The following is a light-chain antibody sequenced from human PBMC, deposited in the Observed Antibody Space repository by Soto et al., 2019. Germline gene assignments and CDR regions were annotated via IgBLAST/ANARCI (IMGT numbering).Light chain of an antibody. CDR3: SSYAGGNVVV. CDR1: SSDVGGYNY. Sequence: QSALTQPPSASGSPGQSVTISCTGTSSDVGGYNYVCWYQQYPGKAPKLMIYDVSKWPSGVADRFSGSKLGNTASLTVSGLQAEDEADYYCSSYAGGNVVVFGGGTKLTVL. J-gene: IGLJ2*01. CDR2: DVS. V-gene: IGLV2-8*01.